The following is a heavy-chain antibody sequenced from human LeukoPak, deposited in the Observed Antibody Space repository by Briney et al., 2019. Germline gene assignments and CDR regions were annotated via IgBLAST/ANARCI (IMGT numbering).Heavy chain of an antibody. Sequence: GGSLRLSCAASGFTFSSYDMHWVRQATGKGLECVSAIGTAGDTYYPGSVKGRFTISRENAKNSLYLQMNSLRAGDTAVYYCARGGYYYGSGSKPYNWFDPWGQGTLVTVSS. D-gene: IGHD3-10*01. CDR1: GFTFSSYD. J-gene: IGHJ5*02. CDR2: IGTAGDT. V-gene: IGHV3-13*01. CDR3: ARGGYYYGSGSKPYNWFDP.